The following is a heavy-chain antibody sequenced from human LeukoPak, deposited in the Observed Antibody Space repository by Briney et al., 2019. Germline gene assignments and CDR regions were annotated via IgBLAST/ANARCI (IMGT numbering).Heavy chain of an antibody. Sequence: ASVKVSCKASGYTFASYYMHWVRQAPRQGLEWMGTINPSGGSTSYAQKFQGRVTMPSDTSTSTVYMEQSSLRSEDTAVYYCARGPSLVVVTAIPFDYWGQGTPVTVSS. CDR1: GYTFASYY. CDR3: ARGPSLVVVTAIPFDY. J-gene: IGHJ4*02. V-gene: IGHV1-46*01. D-gene: IGHD2-21*02. CDR2: INPSGGST.